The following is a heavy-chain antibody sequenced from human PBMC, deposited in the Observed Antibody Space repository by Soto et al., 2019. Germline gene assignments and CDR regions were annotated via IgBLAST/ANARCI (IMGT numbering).Heavy chain of an antibody. D-gene: IGHD2-15*01. CDR1: GFTVSSNY. CDR2: IYSGGST. V-gene: IGHV3-66*01. CDR3: ARTCSGGTCSFDY. Sequence: EVQLVESGGGLVQPGGSLRLFCAASGFTVSSNYMSWVRQAPGKGLEWVSVIYSGGSTYYADSVKGRFTISRDNSENTLYLQMNSPRAEDTAVYYCARTCSGGTCSFDYWGQGTLVTVSS. J-gene: IGHJ4*02.